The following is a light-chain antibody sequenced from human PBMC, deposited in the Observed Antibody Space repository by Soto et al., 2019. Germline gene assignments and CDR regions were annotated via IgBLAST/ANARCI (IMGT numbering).Light chain of an antibody. V-gene: IGLV1-51*01. CDR3: GSWDTSLSAGV. J-gene: IGLJ1*01. CDR2: DNT. Sequence: QSALTQPPSVSAAPGQKVTISCSGSSSNIGKNFISWYQQLPGTAPKLLIYDNTQRPLGIPDRFSASKSGTSGTLDITGLQTGDEADYYCGSWDTSLSAGVFGTGTKVTVL. CDR1: SSNIGKNF.